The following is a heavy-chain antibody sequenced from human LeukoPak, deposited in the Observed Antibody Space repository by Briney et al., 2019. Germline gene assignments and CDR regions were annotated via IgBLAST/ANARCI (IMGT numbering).Heavy chain of an antibody. Sequence: PSETLSLTCTVSGGSISSSSYYWGWIRQPPGKGLEWIGSIYYSGSTYYNPSLKSRVTISVDTSKNQFSLKLSSVTAADTAVYYWGGHGGWDYYNSRAYSFVYGGQGTLFTVSS. D-gene: IGHD3-22*01. CDR3: GGHGGWDYYNSRAYSFVY. V-gene: IGHV4-39*01. CDR1: GGSISSSSYY. J-gene: IGHJ4*02. CDR2: IYYSGST.